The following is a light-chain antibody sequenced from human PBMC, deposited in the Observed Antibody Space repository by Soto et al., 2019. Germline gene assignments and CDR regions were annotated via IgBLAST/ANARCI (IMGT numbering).Light chain of an antibody. V-gene: IGKV1-39*01. CDR1: ESIRTW. J-gene: IGKJ1*01. CDR2: DAS. Sequence: DILMTQSPSTLSASIGDRVTITCRASESIRTWLAWYQHKPGKAPKFLIYDASSLQSGVPSRFSGSRSGPDFTLTISSLQPEDFTTYYCQQSYSSPPTFGQGTKVDIK. CDR3: QQSYSSPPT.